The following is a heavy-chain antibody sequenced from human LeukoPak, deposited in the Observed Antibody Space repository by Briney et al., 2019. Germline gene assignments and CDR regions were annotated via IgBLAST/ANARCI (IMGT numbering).Heavy chain of an antibody. CDR1: GFTFRTYW. Sequence: GGSLRLSCAASGFTFRTYWMQWVRQAPGKGLEWVAVIWPDGSKKYYIDSVKGRFTISKDNPKNTLYLQMNSLRAEDTAVYYCAGDGAYKGRVDFWNWGQGTLVTVSS. J-gene: IGHJ4*02. V-gene: IGHV3-33*08. CDR2: IWPDGSKK. CDR3: AGDGAYKGRVDFWN. D-gene: IGHD3-16*01.